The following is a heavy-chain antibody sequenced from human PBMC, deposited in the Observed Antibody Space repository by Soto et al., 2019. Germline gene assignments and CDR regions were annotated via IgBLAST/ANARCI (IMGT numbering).Heavy chain of an antibody. CDR1: GYTFTSYD. CDR3: ARVVRDFWRGSAKNNWFDP. J-gene: IGHJ5*02. CDR2: INPSGGSS. V-gene: IGHV1-46*01. Sequence: QEQLVQSGAEVKKPGASVKVSCKASGYTFTSYDIHWVRQAPGQGLEWMGVINPSGGSSSYAQQFQGRVTMTSDTSTGTVYMDLSSLRSEDTAVYYCARVVRDFWRGSAKNNWFDPWGQGSLVTVSS. D-gene: IGHD3-3*01.